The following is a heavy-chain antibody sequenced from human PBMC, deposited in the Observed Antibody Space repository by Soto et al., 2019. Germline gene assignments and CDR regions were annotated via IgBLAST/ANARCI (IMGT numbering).Heavy chain of an antibody. J-gene: IGHJ4*02. Sequence: GGSLRLSCAASGFTVSNTYMNWVRQAPGKGLQWVSAIYRSGSTFYADSVKGRFTISRDSSKNTLFLQLNGLRAEDTAVYYCARGFQSSFGYWGQGTLVTVSS. CDR3: ARGFQSSFGY. CDR2: IYRSGST. CDR1: GFTVSNTY. V-gene: IGHV3-53*01.